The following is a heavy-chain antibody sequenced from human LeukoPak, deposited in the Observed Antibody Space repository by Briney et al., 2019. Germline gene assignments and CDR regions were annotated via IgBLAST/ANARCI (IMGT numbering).Heavy chain of an antibody. CDR1: GGSFSGYY. Sequence: SETLSLTCAVYGGSFSGYYWSWIRQPPGKGLEWIGEINHNGSTNYNPSLKSRVTISVDTSKNQFSLKLSSVTAADTAVYYCARDLAVAGRVYNWFDPWGQGTLVTVSS. D-gene: IGHD6-19*01. CDR3: ARDLAVAGRVYNWFDP. J-gene: IGHJ5*02. CDR2: INHNGST. V-gene: IGHV4-34*01.